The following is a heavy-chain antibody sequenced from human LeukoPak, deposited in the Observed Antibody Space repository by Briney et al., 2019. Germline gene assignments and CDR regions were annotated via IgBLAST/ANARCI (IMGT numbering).Heavy chain of an antibody. V-gene: IGHV4-4*07. CDR2: IYTSGST. J-gene: IGHJ4*02. Sequence: SSETLSLTRTLSGGSISSYYWSWIRQPAGKGLEWIGRIYTSGSTNYNPSLIRRVTMSVATSKNQFSLKLSSVTAADTAVYCCARDRWSGESDYWGQGTLVTVSS. CDR1: GGSISSYY. D-gene: IGHD4-23*01. CDR3: ARDRWSGESDY.